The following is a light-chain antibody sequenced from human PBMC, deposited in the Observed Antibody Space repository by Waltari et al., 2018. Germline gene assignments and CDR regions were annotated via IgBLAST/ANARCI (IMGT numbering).Light chain of an antibody. J-gene: IGKJ1*01. CDR1: QSISSY. Sequence: DIQMTQSPSSLSASVGDRVTITCRASQSISSYLNWYQQKPVKAPKLLIYAASSLQSGVPSRFSGSGSGTDFTLTISSLQPEDFATYYCQQSYSTPLTSGQGTKVEIK. CDR3: QQSYSTPLT. V-gene: IGKV1-39*01. CDR2: AAS.